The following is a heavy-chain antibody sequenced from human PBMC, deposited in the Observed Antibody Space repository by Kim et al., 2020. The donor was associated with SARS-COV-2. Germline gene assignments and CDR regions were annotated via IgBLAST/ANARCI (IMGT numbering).Heavy chain of an antibody. CDR1: GFTFSSYA. Sequence: GGSLRLSCAASGFTFSSYAMHWVRQAPGKGLEWVAVISYDGSNKYYADSVKGRFTISRDNSKNTLYLQMNSLRAEDTAVYYCARAGLGIAAAGFDPWGQG. J-gene: IGHJ5*02. D-gene: IGHD6-13*01. CDR3: ARAGLGIAAAGFDP. V-gene: IGHV3-30-3*01. CDR2: ISYDGSNK.